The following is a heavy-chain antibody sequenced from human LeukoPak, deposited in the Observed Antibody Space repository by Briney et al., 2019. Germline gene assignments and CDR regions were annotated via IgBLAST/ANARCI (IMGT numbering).Heavy chain of an antibody. J-gene: IGHJ5*02. D-gene: IGHD4-17*01. Sequence: ASVKVSCKASGYTFTSYGISWVRQAPGQGLEWMGWISAYNGNTNYAQKLQGRVTMTRNTSISTAYMELSSLRSEDTAVYYCARTRLRNNWFDPWGQGTLVTVSS. V-gene: IGHV1-18*01. CDR2: ISAYNGNT. CDR1: GYTFTSYG. CDR3: ARTRLRNNWFDP.